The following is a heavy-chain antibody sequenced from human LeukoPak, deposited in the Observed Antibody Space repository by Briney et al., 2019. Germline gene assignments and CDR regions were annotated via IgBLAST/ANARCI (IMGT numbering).Heavy chain of an antibody. Sequence: GGSLRLSYAASGFTFSNAWMNWVRQAPGKGLEWVGRIKSKTDGGTTDYAAPVKGRFTISRDDSKNTLYLQMNSLRTEDTAVYYCVRSVPVGEYKYGYFDYWAREPWSPSPQ. J-gene: IGHJ4*02. CDR2: IKSKTDGGTT. CDR1: GFTFSNAW. CDR3: VRSVPVGEYKYGYFDY. V-gene: IGHV3-15*07. D-gene: IGHD5-18*01.